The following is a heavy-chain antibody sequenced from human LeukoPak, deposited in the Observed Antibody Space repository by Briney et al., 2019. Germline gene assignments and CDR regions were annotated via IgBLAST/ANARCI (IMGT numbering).Heavy chain of an antibody. V-gene: IGHV1-3*01. CDR1: GYTFTTYP. CDR3: ARAGGDP. J-gene: IGHJ5*02. D-gene: IGHD3-10*01. CDR2: ISAGNGDT. Sequence: GASVKVSCKASGYTFTTYPIHWVRQAPGQRLEWMGWISAGNGDTIYSENFQGRVTITSDASASTAYMELSSLRSEDMAVYYCARAGGDPWGQGTLVTVSS.